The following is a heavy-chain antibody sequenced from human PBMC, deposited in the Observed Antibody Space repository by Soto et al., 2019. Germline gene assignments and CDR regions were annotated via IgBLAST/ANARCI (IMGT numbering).Heavy chain of an antibody. CDR2: ISGSGGSS. Sequence: EVQLLESGGGLVQPGESLSLSCAASGFSFSSYAMIWVRQAPGKGLEWVSVISGSGGSSYFADSVKGRFTSSRDNSKTMFYLEMSTRRAVDTAIYFWAKGSIEYMASIDYWGQGTLVSVSS. D-gene: IGHD3-16*02. CDR1: GFSFSSYA. V-gene: IGHV3-23*01. J-gene: IGHJ4*02. CDR3: AKGSIEYMASIDY.